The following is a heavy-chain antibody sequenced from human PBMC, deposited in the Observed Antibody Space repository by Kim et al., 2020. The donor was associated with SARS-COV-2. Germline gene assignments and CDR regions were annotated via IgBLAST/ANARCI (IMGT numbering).Heavy chain of an antibody. Sequence: ASVKVSCKASGYTFDTFSLYWLRQAPGQRFEWMGWINGDNGNTRYSQNFQGRVIFTRDTSATTAYMELTSLTFKDTAVYYCAREGSGSYNWLDPWGQGTL. CDR2: INGDNGNT. J-gene: IGHJ5*02. V-gene: IGHV1-3*01. CDR3: AREGSGSYNWLDP. CDR1: GYTFDTFS. D-gene: IGHD3-10*01.